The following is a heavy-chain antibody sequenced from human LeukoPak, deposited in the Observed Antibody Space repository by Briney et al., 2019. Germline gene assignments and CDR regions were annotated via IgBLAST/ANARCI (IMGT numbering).Heavy chain of an antibody. CDR2: IIPIFGTA. CDR3: AREGPSYCSSTSCYGANYYYMDV. D-gene: IGHD2-2*01. Sequence: ASVKGSCKASGGTFSSYAISWVRQAPGQGLEWMGGIIPIFGTANYAQKFQGRVTITADESTSTAYMELSSLRSGDTAVYYCAREGPSYCSSTSCYGANYYYMDVWGKGTTVTDSS. CDR1: GGTFSSYA. V-gene: IGHV1-69*13. J-gene: IGHJ6*03.